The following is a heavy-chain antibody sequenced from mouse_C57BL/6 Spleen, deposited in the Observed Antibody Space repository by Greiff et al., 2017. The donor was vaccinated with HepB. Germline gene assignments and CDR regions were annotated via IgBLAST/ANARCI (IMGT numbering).Heavy chain of an antibody. CDR2: IYPGDGDT. Sequence: QVQLKQSGPELVKPGASVKISCKASGYAFSSSWMNWVKQRPGKGLEWIGRIYPGDGDTNYNGKFKGKATLTADKSSSTAYMQLSSLTSEDSAVYFCANYGYDAWFAYWGQGTLVTVSA. CDR3: ANYGYDAWFAY. V-gene: IGHV1-82*01. J-gene: IGHJ3*01. D-gene: IGHD2-2*01. CDR1: GYAFSSSW.